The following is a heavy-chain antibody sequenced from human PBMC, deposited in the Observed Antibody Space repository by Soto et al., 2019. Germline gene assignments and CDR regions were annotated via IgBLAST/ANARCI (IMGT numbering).Heavy chain of an antibody. V-gene: IGHV4-59*01. CDR2: IYYSGST. CDR1: VVSISSYF. D-gene: IGHD1-26*01. J-gene: IGHJ3*02. Sequence: TLSLTCTVSVVSISSYFWSWIRQPPGRGLEWIGYIYYSGSTNYNPSLKSRVTISVDTSKNQFSLKLSSVTAADTAVYYGARVWAGAFDIWGQGTMAIV. CDR3: ARVWAGAFDI.